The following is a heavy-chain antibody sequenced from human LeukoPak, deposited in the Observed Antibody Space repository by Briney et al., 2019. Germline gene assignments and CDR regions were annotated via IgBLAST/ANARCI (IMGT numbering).Heavy chain of an antibody. CDR3: ARDSRGLTDY. V-gene: IGHV3-48*01. CDR2: ISSSSSTK. J-gene: IGHJ4*02. D-gene: IGHD2-2*01. Sequence: GGSLRLSCAASGFTFSSYAMHWVRQAPGKGLEWVSYISSSSSTKYYADSVKGRFTISRDNAKNSLYLQMNSLRAEDTAVYYCARDSRGLTDYWGQGTLVTVSS. CDR1: GFTFSSYA.